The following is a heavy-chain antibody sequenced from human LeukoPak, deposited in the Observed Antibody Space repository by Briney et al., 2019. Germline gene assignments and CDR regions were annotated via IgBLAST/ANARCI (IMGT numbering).Heavy chain of an antibody. CDR2: IINGGST. J-gene: IGHJ1*01. CDR3: ATSIVGLTYDEHFQH. D-gene: IGHD1-26*01. V-gene: IGHV3-53*01. Sequence: PGGSLRLSCAASGFAVSSDHMNWVRQAPGKGLEWVSVIINGGSTYYADSAKGRFTISRDNSKNTLYLQMNSLRAEDTAVYYCATSIVGLTYDEHFQHWGQGTLVTVSS. CDR1: GFAVSSDH.